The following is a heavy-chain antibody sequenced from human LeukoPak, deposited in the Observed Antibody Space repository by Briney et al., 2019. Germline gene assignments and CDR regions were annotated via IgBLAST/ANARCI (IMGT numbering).Heavy chain of an antibody. J-gene: IGHJ4*02. V-gene: IGHV3-74*01. CDR3: ASFGRSSGDFDY. CDR1: GFTFSSYW. Sequence: GGSLRLSCAASGFTFSSYWMHWVRQAPGKGLVWVSRIDTDGSDTTYADSVNGRFTISRDNTKNTLYLQMNSLRAEDTAVYYCASFGRSSGDFDYWGQGTLVTVSS. CDR2: IDTDGSDT. D-gene: IGHD6-19*01.